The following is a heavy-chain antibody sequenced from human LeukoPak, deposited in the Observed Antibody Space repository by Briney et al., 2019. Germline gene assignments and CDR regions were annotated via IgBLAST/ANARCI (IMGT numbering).Heavy chain of an antibody. D-gene: IGHD3-22*01. V-gene: IGHV3-23*01. CDR1: GFTFSSYA. CDR3: AKGEGGGYYFDY. CDR2: ISGSGGST. Sequence: GGSLRLSCAASGFTFSSYAMSWVRQAPGKGLEWVSAISGSGGSTYYADSVKGRFTISRDNSKNTLYLQMNSLRAEDTALYYCAKGEGGGYYFDYWGQGTLVTVSS. J-gene: IGHJ4*02.